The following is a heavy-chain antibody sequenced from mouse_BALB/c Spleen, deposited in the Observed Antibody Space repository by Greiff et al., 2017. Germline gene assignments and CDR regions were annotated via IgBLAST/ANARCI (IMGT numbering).Heavy chain of an antibody. Sequence: EVQLVESGGGLVKPGGSLKLSCAASGFTFSSYAMSWVRQTPEKRLEWVASISSGGSTYYPDSVKGRFTISRDNARNILYLQMSSLRSEDTAMYYCARGYDYVDAMDYWGQGTSVTVSS. J-gene: IGHJ4*01. CDR3: ARGYDYVDAMDY. CDR2: ISSGGST. D-gene: IGHD2-4*01. CDR1: GFTFSSYA. V-gene: IGHV5-6-5*01.